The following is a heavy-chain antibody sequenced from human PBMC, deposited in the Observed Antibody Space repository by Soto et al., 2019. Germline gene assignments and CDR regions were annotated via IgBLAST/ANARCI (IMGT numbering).Heavy chain of an antibody. Sequence: PGGSLRLSCAASGFTFSSSAMSWVRQAPGKGLEWVSAISGSGGSTYYADSVKGRLTISRDNSKKTLYVQMNSLRSEDAAVYYCARGTTYGHFDFWSQGTLVTVSS. CDR1: GFTFSSSA. J-gene: IGHJ4*02. CDR3: ARGTTYGHFDF. CDR2: ISGSGGST. V-gene: IGHV3-23*01. D-gene: IGHD4-17*01.